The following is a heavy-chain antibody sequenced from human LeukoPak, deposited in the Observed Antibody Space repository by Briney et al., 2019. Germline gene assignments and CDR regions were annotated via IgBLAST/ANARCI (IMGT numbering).Heavy chain of an antibody. CDR2: ISWDGGST. CDR1: GFTFADFS. V-gene: IGHV3-43*01. CDR3: ARSVVVPAAID. Sequence: SGGSLRLSCAASGFTFADFSMRWVRQVPGKGLEWVSLISWDGGSTFYADSVKGRFTISRDNAKNSLYLQMNSLRAEDTAAYYCARSVVVPAAIDWGQGTLVTVSS. J-gene: IGHJ4*02. D-gene: IGHD2-2*02.